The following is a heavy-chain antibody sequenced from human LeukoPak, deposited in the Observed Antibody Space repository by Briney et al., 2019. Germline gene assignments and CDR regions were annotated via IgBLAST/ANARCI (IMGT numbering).Heavy chain of an antibody. Sequence: SETLSLTCAFYGGSFSGYYWSWIRQPPGKGLEWIGEINHSGGTKYNPSLKSRVTISVDTSKNQFSLKLSSVTAADTAVYYCAGGPYLYPFDYWGQGTLVTVSS. CDR3: AGGPYLYPFDY. V-gene: IGHV4-34*01. CDR1: GGSFSGYY. J-gene: IGHJ4*02. CDR2: INHSGGT.